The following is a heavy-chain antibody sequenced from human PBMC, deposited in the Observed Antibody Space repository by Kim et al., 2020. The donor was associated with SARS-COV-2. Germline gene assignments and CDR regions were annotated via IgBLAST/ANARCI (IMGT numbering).Heavy chain of an antibody. J-gene: IGHJ4*02. D-gene: IGHD3-16*01. CDR3: ATDYGGGY. CDR2: GGTP. Sequence: GGTPVYAAPVKGRFTISRADSKNTLYLQMNSLKIEDTAVYYCATDYGGGYWGQGTLVTVSS. V-gene: IGHV3-15*01.